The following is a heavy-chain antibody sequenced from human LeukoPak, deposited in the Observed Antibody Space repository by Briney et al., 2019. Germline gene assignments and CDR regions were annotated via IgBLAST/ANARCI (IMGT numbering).Heavy chain of an antibody. V-gene: IGHV1-3*01. D-gene: IGHD3-10*01. J-gene: IGHJ3*02. Sequence: ASVKVSCKASGYTFTSYAMHWVRQAPGQRLEWMGWINAGNGNTKYSQKFQDRVTITRDTSASTVYMELSRLRSDDTAVYYCVKGGAITMVPRDAFDIWGQGTMVTASS. CDR3: VKGGAITMVPRDAFDI. CDR2: INAGNGNT. CDR1: GYTFTSYA.